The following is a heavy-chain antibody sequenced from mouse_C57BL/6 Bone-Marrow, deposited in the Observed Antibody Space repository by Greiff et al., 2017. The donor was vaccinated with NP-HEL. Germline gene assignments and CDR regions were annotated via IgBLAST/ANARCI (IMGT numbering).Heavy chain of an antibody. CDR2: IYPSDSET. J-gene: IGHJ4*01. CDR3: ARSPLWLRRGDY. Sequence: VQLQQPGAELVRPGSSVKLSCKASGYTFTSYWMDWVKQRPGQGLEWIGNIYPSDSETHYNQKFKDKATLTVDKSSSTAYMQLSSLTSEDSAVYYCARSPLWLRRGDYWGQGTSVTVSS. D-gene: IGHD2-2*01. V-gene: IGHV1-61*01. CDR1: GYTFTSYW.